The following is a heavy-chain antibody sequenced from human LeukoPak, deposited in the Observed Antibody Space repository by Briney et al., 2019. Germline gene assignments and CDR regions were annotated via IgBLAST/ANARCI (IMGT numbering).Heavy chain of an antibody. D-gene: IGHD5-18*01. CDR1: GGTFSSYA. V-gene: IGHV1-69*04. Sequence: SVKVSCKASGGTFSSYAISWVRRAPGQGLEWMGRIIPILGIANYAQKFQGRVTITADKSTSTAYMELSSLRSEDTAVYYCAEGESYGYYWGQGTLVTVSS. CDR3: AEGESYGYY. CDR2: IIPILGIA. J-gene: IGHJ4*02.